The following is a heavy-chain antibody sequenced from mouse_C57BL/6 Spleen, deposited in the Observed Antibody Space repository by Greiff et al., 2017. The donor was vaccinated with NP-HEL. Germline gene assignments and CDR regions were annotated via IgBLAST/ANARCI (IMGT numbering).Heavy chain of an antibody. CDR3: ARHENDSYAMDY. Sequence: QVHVKQSGAELVKPGASVKLSCKASGYTFTEYTIHWVKQRSGQGLEWIGWFYPGSGSIKYNEKFKDKATLTADKSSSTVYMELSRLTSEDSAVYFCARHENDSYAMDYWGQGTSVTVSS. V-gene: IGHV1-62-2*01. CDR1: GYTFTEYT. CDR2: FYPGSGSI. J-gene: IGHJ4*01.